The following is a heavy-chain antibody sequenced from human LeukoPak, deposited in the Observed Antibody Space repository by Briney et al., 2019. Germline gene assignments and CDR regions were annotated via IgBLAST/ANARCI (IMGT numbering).Heavy chain of an antibody. CDR2: IWYDGSNK. J-gene: IGHJ5*02. Sequence: GGSLRLSCAASGFTFSSYGMHWVRQAPGKGLEWVAVIWYDGSNKYYADSVKGRFTISRDNSKNTLYLQMNSLRAEDTAVYYCARVYYGSGFNWFDPWGQGTLVTVSS. D-gene: IGHD3-10*01. CDR3: ARVYYGSGFNWFDP. V-gene: IGHV3-33*01. CDR1: GFTFSSYG.